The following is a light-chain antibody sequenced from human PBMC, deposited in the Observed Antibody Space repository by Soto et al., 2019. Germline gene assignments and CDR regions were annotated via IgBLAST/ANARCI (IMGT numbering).Light chain of an antibody. CDR1: QDISNY. CDR3: QQYDNLPT. Sequence: DIQMTQSPSSLSASVGDRVTITSQASQDISNYLNWYQQKPGKAPKLLIYDASNLETGVPSRFSGSGSGTDFTFTISSLQPEDIATYYCQQYDNLPTFGQGTKVEIK. V-gene: IGKV1-33*01. CDR2: DAS. J-gene: IGKJ1*01.